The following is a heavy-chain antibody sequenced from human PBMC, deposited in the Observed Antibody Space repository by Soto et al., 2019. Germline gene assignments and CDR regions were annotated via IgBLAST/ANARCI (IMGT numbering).Heavy chain of an antibody. D-gene: IGHD4-17*01. CDR1: GGSISSGGYY. Sequence: QVQLQESGPGLVKPSQTLSLTCTVSGGSISSGGYYWSWIRQHPGKGLEWIGYIYYSGSTYYNPSLKNRVTISVDTSKNQFSLKLSSVTAADTAVYYCSRVNGDYRDAFDIWGQGTMVTVSS. CDR3: SRVNGDYRDAFDI. CDR2: IYYSGST. J-gene: IGHJ3*02. V-gene: IGHV4-31*03.